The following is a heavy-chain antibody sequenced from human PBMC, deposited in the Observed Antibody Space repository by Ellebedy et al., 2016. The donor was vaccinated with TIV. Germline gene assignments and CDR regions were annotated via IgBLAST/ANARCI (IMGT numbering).Heavy chain of an antibody. CDR2: INPSGGST. Sequence: ASVKVSCKASGYTFTSYYMHWVRQAPGQGLEWMGIINPSGGSTSYAQKLQGRVTMTRDTSTSTTYMELRSLRSEDTAVYYCARGDHGSGWYWGFDYWGQGTLVTVYS. CDR1: GYTFTSYY. D-gene: IGHD6-19*01. J-gene: IGHJ4*02. V-gene: IGHV1-46*04. CDR3: ARGDHGSGWYWGFDY.